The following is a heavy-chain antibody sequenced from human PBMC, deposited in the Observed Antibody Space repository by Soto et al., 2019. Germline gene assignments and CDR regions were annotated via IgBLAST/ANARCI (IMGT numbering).Heavy chain of an antibody. CDR1: GYSFTSYW. CDR2: IYPGDSDT. D-gene: IGHD6-6*01. J-gene: IGHJ6*02. Sequence: GESLKISCKGSGYSFTSYWIGWVRQMPGKGLEWMGIIYPGDSDTRYSPSFQGQVTISADKSISTAYLQWSSLKASDTAMYYCATTSAARLAARAYYYYGMDVWGQGPTVTVSS. V-gene: IGHV5-51*01. CDR3: ATTSAARLAARAYYYYGMDV.